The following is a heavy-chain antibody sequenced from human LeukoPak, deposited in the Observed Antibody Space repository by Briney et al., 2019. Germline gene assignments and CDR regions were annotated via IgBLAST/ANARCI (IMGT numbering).Heavy chain of an antibody. V-gene: IGHV4-61*02. J-gene: IGHJ6*02. CDR2: IYTSGTT. D-gene: IGHD3-9*01. CDR3: AKEGNILACHVLLPSGMDV. Sequence: SSETLSLTCTVSGGSISRGSSCWSWIRQPAGKELEWIRRIYTSGTTNYNPSHKSRITISVDTTKHQISLKLTCVTAADTAVYYCAKEGNILACHVLLPSGMDVWGQGTTVTVSS. CDR1: GGSISRGSSC.